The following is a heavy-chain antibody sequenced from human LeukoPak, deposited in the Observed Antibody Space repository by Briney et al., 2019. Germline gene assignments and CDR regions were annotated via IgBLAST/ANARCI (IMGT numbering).Heavy chain of an antibody. CDR3: ARLWGYCSGGSCSDY. V-gene: IGHV5-10-1*01. Sequence: GESLKISCKGSGYSFTSYWISWVRQMPGKGLEWMGRIDPSDSYTNYNPSFQGHVTISADKSISTAYLQWSGLKASDTAMYYCARLWGYCSGGSCSDYWGQGTLVTVSS. J-gene: IGHJ4*02. D-gene: IGHD2-15*01. CDR2: IDPSDSYT. CDR1: GYSFTSYW.